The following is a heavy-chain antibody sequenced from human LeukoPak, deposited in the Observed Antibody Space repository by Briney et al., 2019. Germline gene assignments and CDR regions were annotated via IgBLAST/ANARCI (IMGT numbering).Heavy chain of an antibody. J-gene: IGHJ4*02. CDR2: ISSSGSTI. Sequence: PGGSLRLSCAASGFTSSDYYMSWIRQAPGKGLEWVSYISSSGSTIYYADSVKGRFTISRDNAKNSLYLQMNSLRAEDTAVYYCARTTYDFWSGYLRWGKIDYWGQGTLVTVSS. CDR1: GFTSSDYY. V-gene: IGHV3-11*01. D-gene: IGHD3-3*01. CDR3: ARTTYDFWSGYLRWGKIDY.